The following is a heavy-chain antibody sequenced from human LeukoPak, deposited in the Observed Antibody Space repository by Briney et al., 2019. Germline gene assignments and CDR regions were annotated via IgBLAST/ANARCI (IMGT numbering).Heavy chain of an antibody. D-gene: IGHD3-10*01. V-gene: IGHV1-18*01. CDR3: ARDYGSGSYYSFNWFDP. CDR1: GYTFTSYG. Sequence: VKVSCKASGYTFTSYGISWVRQAPGQGLEWMGWISAYNGNTNYAQKLQGRVTMTTDTSTSTAYMELRSLRSNDTAVYYCARDYGSGSYYSFNWFDPWGQGTPVTVSS. J-gene: IGHJ5*02. CDR2: ISAYNGNT.